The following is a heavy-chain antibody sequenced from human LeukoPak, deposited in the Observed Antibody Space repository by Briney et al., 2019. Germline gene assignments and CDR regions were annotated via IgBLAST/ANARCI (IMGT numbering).Heavy chain of an antibody. D-gene: IGHD6-19*01. CDR2: INPNSGGT. CDR3: ARDTAVAGFIDY. CDR1: GYTFTGYY. J-gene: IGHJ4*02. Sequence: ASVKVSCKASGYTFTGYYMHWVRQAPGQGLEWMGWINPNSGGTNYAQKFQGRVTMTRDTSISTAYMELSRLRSDDTAVYYCARDTAVAGFIDYWGQGILVTVSS. V-gene: IGHV1-2*02.